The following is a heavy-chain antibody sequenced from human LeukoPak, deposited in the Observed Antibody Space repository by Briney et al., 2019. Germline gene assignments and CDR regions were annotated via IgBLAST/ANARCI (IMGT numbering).Heavy chain of an antibody. J-gene: IGHJ4*02. D-gene: IGHD5-18*01. CDR1: GFTFSSHG. CDR2: IWYDGSNK. Sequence: GGSLRLSCAASGFTFSSHGMHWVRQAPGKGLEWVAVIWYDGSNKYYADSVKGRFTIARDNSKNTLYLQMNSLRAEDTAVYYCARNDKGNSYGYSIDYWGQGTLVTVSS. CDR3: ARNDKGNSYGYSIDY. V-gene: IGHV3-33*01.